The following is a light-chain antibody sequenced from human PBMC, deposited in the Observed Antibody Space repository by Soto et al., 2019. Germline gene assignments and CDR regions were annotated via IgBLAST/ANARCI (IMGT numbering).Light chain of an antibody. V-gene: IGKV1-33*01. J-gene: IGKJ2*01. CDR1: QDIGNF. Sequence: DIQMTQSPSSLSASVGDRVTITCQASQDIGNFLNWYQQKPGKAPKLLIYDASNLQTGVPSRFSRSGSGTHFTFTISSLQPEDSATYYCHQYDNVPHTFGQGTKLEIK. CDR3: HQYDNVPHT. CDR2: DAS.